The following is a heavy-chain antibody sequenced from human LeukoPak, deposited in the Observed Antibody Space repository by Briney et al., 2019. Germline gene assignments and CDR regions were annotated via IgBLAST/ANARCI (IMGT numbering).Heavy chain of an antibody. D-gene: IGHD6-13*01. CDR2: ITPSGGST. CDR1: GYTFTGYY. CDR3: ARGDSSRWARLFDY. Sequence: GASVMVSCKASGYTFTGYYIHWVRQAPGQGLEWMGIITPSGGSTSYAQKFQGRVTITRDTSTSTVYMELSSLRSEDTAVYYCARGDSSRWARLFDYWGQGTLVTVSS. J-gene: IGHJ4*02. V-gene: IGHV1-46*01.